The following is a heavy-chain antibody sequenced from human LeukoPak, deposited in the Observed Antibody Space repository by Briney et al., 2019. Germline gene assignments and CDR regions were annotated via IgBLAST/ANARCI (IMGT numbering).Heavy chain of an antibody. Sequence: GGSLRLSCAASGFTFSSYSMNWVRQAPGKGLEWVSSISSSSSYIYYADSVKGRFTISRDNAKNSLYLQMNSLRAEDTAVYYCARHSSGQNYFDYWGQETLVTVSS. J-gene: IGHJ4*02. D-gene: IGHD6-19*01. V-gene: IGHV3-21*01. CDR1: GFTFSSYS. CDR3: ARHSSGQNYFDY. CDR2: ISSSSSYI.